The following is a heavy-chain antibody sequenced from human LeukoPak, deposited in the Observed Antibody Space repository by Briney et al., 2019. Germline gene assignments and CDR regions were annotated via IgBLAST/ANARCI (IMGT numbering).Heavy chain of an antibody. D-gene: IGHD2-2*01. CDR3: ARGIIVVVPAAGGNWFDP. CDR2: INHSGST. V-gene: IGHV4-34*01. Sequence: PSETLYLTCAVYGGSFSDYYWSRIRQPPGKGLEWIGEINHSGSTNYNPSLKSRVTISVDTSKNQFSLKLSSVTAADTAVYYCARGIIVVVPAAGGNWFDPWGQGTLVTVYS. CDR1: GGSFSDYY. J-gene: IGHJ5*02.